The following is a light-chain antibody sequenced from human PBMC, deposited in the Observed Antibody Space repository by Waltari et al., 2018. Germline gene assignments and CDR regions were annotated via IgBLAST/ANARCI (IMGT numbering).Light chain of an antibody. CDR2: WAS. V-gene: IGKV4-1*01. CDR3: QQYYSTPLT. Sequence: DIVMTQSPDSLAVSLGERATINCKSSQSGLYSSNNKNYLAWYQQKPGQHPKLLIYWASTRASGDPDLFRGSGSGTDFTLTISSLQAEDVAVYYCQQYYSTPLTFGGGTKVEIK. CDR1: QSGLYSSNNKNY. J-gene: IGKJ4*01.